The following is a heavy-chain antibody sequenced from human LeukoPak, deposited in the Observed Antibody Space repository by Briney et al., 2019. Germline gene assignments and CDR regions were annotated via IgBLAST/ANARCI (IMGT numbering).Heavy chain of an antibody. J-gene: IGHJ3*02. Sequence: SETLSLTCTVSGGSVSSYYWSWIRQPPGKGLEWIGYIYYSGTTNYNPYLKSRVTISVDTSKNQFSMKLRSVTAADTAVYYCARGGWSAFDIWGQGTMVTVSS. CDR1: GGSVSSYY. CDR3: ARGGWSAFDI. CDR2: IYYSGTT. V-gene: IGHV4-59*02. D-gene: IGHD3-10*01.